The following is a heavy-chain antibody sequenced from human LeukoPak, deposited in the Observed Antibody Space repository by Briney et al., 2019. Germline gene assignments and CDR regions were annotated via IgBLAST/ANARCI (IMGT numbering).Heavy chain of an antibody. J-gene: IGHJ4*02. CDR1: GFTFTNAW. V-gene: IGHV3-15*01. D-gene: IGHD1-26*01. CDR3: TSDSGRYYGEYNFDN. Sequence: GGSLRLSCAASGFTFTNAWMSWVRQAPGKGLEWVGRIKSKTNGGTTDYAAPVKGRFTISRDDSKNTLYLQMNSLKTEDTAVYHCTSDSGRYYGEYNFDNWGQGTLVTVSS. CDR2: IKSKTNGGTT.